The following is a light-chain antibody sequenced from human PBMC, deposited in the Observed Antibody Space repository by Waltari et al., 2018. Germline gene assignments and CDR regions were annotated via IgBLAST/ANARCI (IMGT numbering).Light chain of an antibody. V-gene: IGLV2-23*01. Sequence: QSALTQPAPVSGSPGTSITIPCTGTSSDCERYDLASWYQHHPGKAPKLSIYEGSKRPSGFSNRFSGSKSGDTASLTISGLQAEDETDYYCCSYAGSGTWVFGGGTKLTVL. CDR3: CSYAGSGTWV. CDR2: EGS. J-gene: IGLJ3*02. CDR1: SSDCERYDL.